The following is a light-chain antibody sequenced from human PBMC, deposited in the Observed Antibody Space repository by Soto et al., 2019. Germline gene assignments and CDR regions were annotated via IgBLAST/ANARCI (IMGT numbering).Light chain of an antibody. V-gene: IGKV1-39*01. CDR1: QSIITY. J-gene: IGKJ2*01. CDR3: QQSYSSPPEYN. CDR2: GAS. Sequence: DIQMTQSPSSLSASIGDRVTITCRASQSIITYLNWYQQKPGNAPKLLIHGASSLESGVPSRFSGSGSGTDFTLTISSLQPEDFATYYCQQSYSSPPEYNFGQGTKLEIK.